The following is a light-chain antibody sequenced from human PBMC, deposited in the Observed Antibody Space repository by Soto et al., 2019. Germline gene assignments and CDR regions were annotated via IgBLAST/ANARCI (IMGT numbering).Light chain of an antibody. CDR1: QSVSSSY. CDR3: QQYNNWPPIT. V-gene: IGKV3-20*01. CDR2: GAS. J-gene: IGKJ5*01. Sequence: EIVLTQSPATLSLSPGERVTLSCRASQSVSSSYLAWYQQKPGQAPRLLIYGASSRATGIPDKFSGSGSGTDFTLTISRLEPEDFAVYYCQQYNNWPPITFGQGTRLEIK.